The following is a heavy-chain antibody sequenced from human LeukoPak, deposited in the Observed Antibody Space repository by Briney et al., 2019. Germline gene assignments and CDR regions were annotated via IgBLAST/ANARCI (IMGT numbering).Heavy chain of an antibody. V-gene: IGHV1-18*01. J-gene: IGHJ6*03. D-gene: IGHD6-6*01. CDR2: ISAYNGNT. CDR3: AREARRGYYYYYMDV. CDR1: GYTFTSYG. Sequence: ASVKVSCKASGYTFTSYGISWVRQAPGQGLEWMGWISAYNGNTNYAQKLQGRVTMTTDTSTSTAYMELSSLRSEDTAVYYCAREARRGYYYYYMDVWGKGTTVTVSS.